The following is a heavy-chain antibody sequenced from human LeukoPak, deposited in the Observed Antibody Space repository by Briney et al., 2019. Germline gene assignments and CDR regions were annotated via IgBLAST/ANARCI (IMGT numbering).Heavy chain of an antibody. CDR2: ISSSGTYT. Sequence: GGSLRLSCAASGFYFSDYYMTWIRQAPGKGLEWVSYISSSGTYTNYADSVKGRFTISRDNAKKSLYLQMNCLSAEDTAVYYCAKIAGTYSPDYWGQGTLVTVSS. J-gene: IGHJ4*02. CDR1: GFYFSDYY. CDR3: AKIAGTYSPDY. V-gene: IGHV3-11*06. D-gene: IGHD1-26*01.